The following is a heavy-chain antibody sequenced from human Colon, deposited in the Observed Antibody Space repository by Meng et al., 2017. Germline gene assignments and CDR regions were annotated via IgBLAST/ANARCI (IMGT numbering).Heavy chain of an antibody. CDR3: SSECLWAFDH. CDR1: GDSVSNNCAS. CDR2: TYHRSKWGN. J-gene: IGHJ4*02. V-gene: IGHV6-1*01. D-gene: IGHD3-16*01. Sequence: QVLLQQAGPGLVTPSHALSLTCAIAGDSVSNNCASWNWTSQTRVGGLEWLGRTYHRSKWGNDYAVSVKSLITNNPDTSKNQFSLRQNSVTPEDSAVYYCSSECLWAFDHWGQGTLVTVSS.